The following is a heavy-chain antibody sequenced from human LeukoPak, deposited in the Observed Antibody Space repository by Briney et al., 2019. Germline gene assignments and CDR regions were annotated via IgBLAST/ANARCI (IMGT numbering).Heavy chain of an antibody. D-gene: IGHD6-6*01. V-gene: IGHV3-7*03. CDR3: ARDPYSSTWSYGMDV. CDR1: GFPFSSYW. CDR2: INQDGSDE. J-gene: IGHJ6*02. Sequence: PGGSLTLSCAASGFPFSSYWMSWVRQAPGKGLECVANINQDGSDEEYVDSVKGRFTISRDNAKNSLFLQINTLRAEDTAVYYCARDPYSSTWSYGMDVWGQGTTVTVSS.